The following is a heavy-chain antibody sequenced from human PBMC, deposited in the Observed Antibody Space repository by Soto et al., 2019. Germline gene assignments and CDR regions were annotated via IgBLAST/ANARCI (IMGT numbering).Heavy chain of an antibody. CDR1: GFTFSSYS. V-gene: IGHV3-21*01. D-gene: IGHD3-22*01. CDR3: ARSTGYYDSRGSLDY. CDR2: ISSSSSYI. J-gene: IGHJ4*02. Sequence: GGSLRLSCAASGFTFSSYSMNWVRQAPGKGLEWVSSISSSSSYIYYADSAKGRFTISRDNAKNSLYLQMNSLRAEDTAVYYCARSTGYYDSRGSLDYWGQGTLVTVSS.